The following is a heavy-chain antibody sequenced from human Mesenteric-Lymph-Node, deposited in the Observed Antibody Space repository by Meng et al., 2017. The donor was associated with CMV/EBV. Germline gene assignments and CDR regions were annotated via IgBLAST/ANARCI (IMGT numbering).Heavy chain of an antibody. V-gene: IGHV4-59*01. CDR3: ARVGEGRNYLVSTEYYFDY. CDR2: IYSGST. J-gene: IGHJ4*02. Sequence: SETLSLTCTVSGDSMTSYFWSWVRQPPGKGLEWIGCIYSGSTNYNPSLKSRVTISTDTSKNQLSLKLKSVTAADTAVYYCARVGEGRNYLVSTEYYFDYWGQGTLVTVSS. CDR1: GDSMTSYF. D-gene: IGHD2/OR15-2a*01.